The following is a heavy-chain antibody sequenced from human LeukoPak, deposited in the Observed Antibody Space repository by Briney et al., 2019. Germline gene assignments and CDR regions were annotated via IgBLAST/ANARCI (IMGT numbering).Heavy chain of an antibody. CDR3: AKEKLLGYYASSGYVDQ. J-gene: IGHJ4*02. CDR1: GFTFSNYA. D-gene: IGHD3-22*01. V-gene: IGHV3-23*01. CDR2: ISGSGGTT. Sequence: GGSLRLSCAASGFTFSNYAVSWVRQAPGKGLEWVSVISGSGGTTHYADSVKGRFTISRDNSKNTLYLQMNSLRAEDTAIYYCAKEKLLGYYASSGYVDQWGQGTLVTVSS.